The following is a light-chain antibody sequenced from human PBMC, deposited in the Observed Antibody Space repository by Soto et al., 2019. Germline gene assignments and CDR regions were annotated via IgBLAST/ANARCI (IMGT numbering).Light chain of an antibody. Sequence: QSALTQPASVSGSPGQAITISCTGTSRDVGTYNYVSWYHQHPGKAPKLMIYEVTNRPSGVSNRFSGSKSGNTASLTISGLQAEDEAEYYCSSYTSSSTLVFGGGTKLTVL. CDR1: SRDVGTYNY. J-gene: IGLJ2*01. CDR2: EVT. CDR3: SSYTSSSTLV. V-gene: IGLV2-14*01.